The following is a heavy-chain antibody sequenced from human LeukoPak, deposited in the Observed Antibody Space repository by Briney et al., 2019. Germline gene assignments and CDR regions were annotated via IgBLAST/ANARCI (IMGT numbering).Heavy chain of an antibody. V-gene: IGHV1-18*01. CDR3: ARVSLCTNGVCYYYYYGMDV. CDR2: ISAYNSNT. J-gene: IGHJ6*02. D-gene: IGHD2-8*01. Sequence: ASVKVSCKASGYTFTSYGISWVRQAPGQGLEWMGWISAYNSNTNYAQKLQGRVTMTTDTSTSTAYMELRSLRSDDTAVYYCARVSLCTNGVCYYYYYGMDVWGQGTTVTVSS. CDR1: GYTFTSYG.